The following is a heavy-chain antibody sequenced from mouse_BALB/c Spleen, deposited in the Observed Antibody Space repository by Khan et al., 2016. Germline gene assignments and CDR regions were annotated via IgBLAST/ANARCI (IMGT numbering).Heavy chain of an antibody. D-gene: IGHD4-1*01. V-gene: IGHV2-9*02. J-gene: IGHJ3*01. CDR3: ASWGFAY. CDR1: GFSLTSYG. Sequence: QVQLKESGPGLVAPSQSLSITCTVSGFSLTSYGVHWVRQPPGQGLEWLGVIWAGGSTNYNSALMSRLSISKDNSKSQVFLKMNSLRTDDTAMYYCASWGFAYWGQGTLVTVSA. CDR2: IWAGGST.